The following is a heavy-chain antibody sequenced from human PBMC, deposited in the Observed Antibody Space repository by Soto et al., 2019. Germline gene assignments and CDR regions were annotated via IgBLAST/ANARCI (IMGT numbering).Heavy chain of an antibody. CDR3: AREGQGTIFGVVSYYGMDV. J-gene: IGHJ6*02. Sequence: QPGGSLRLSCAASGFTFSSYGMHWVRQAPGKGLEWVAVIWYDGSNKYYADSVKGRFTISRDNSKNTLYLQMNSLRAEDTAVYYCAREGQGTIFGVVSYYGMDVWGQGTTVTVSS. CDR1: GFTFSSYG. CDR2: IWYDGSNK. V-gene: IGHV3-33*01. D-gene: IGHD3-3*01.